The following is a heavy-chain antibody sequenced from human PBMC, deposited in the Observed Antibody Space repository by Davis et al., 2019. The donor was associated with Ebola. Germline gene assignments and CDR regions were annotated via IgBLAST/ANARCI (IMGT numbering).Heavy chain of an antibody. CDR3: AKDRGLWKGWFDP. CDR1: GFTFSSYA. J-gene: IGHJ5*02. CDR2: ISGSGGST. V-gene: IGHV3-23*01. Sequence: GESLKISCAASGFTFSSYAMSWVRQAPGKGLEWVSAISGSGGSTYYADSVKGRFTISRDNSKNTLYLQMNSLRAEDTAVYYCAKDRGLWKGWFDPWGQGTLVTVSS. D-gene: IGHD5-18*01.